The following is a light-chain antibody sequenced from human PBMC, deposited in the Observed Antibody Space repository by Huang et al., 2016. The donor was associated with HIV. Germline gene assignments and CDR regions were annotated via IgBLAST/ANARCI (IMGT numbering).Light chain of an antibody. CDR1: QSLVSNDGDIY. Sequence: DVVMTQFPLSLPVTLGQPASIFCQSSQSLVSNDGDIYLNWFQQRPGQSPRRLIYLISKRDSGVPDRVSGSGAGTRFALRINRVEAEDVAIYYCMQGTHWPGTCGQGTNLEI. J-gene: IGKJ1*01. CDR2: LIS. CDR3: MQGTHWPGT. V-gene: IGKV2-30*01.